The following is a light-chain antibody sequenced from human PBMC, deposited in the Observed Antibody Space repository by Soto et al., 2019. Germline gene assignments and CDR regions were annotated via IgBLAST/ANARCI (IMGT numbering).Light chain of an antibody. V-gene: IGKV1-5*03. CDR2: KAS. CDR1: QRLSIW. CDR3: QQYNSDST. Sequence: IQMTQSPSTLSASVGDRVTITCRASQRLSIWLAWYQQKPGKAPKLLIYKASSLESEVPSRFSGSGSGTEFTLTINSLQPDDSATYYCQQYNSDSTFGQGTKVEIK. J-gene: IGKJ1*01.